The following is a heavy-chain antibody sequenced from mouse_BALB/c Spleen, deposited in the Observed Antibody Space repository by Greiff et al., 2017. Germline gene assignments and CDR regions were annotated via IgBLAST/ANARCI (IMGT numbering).Heavy chain of an antibody. CDR1: GYTFTDYN. V-gene: IGHV1-18*01. Sequence: VQLQQSGPELVKPGASVKLPCKASGYTFTDYNMDWVKQSHGKSLEWIGDINPNNGGTIYNQKFKGKATLTVDKSSSTAYMELRSLTSEDTAVYYCARGTRRAMDYWGQGTSVTVSS. J-gene: IGHJ4*01. CDR3: ARGTRRAMDY. CDR2: INPNNGGT.